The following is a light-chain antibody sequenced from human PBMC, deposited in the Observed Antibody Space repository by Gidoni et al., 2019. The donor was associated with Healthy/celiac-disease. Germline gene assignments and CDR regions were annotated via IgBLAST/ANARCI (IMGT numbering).Light chain of an antibody. CDR2: DAS. CDR1: QSVSSY. V-gene: IGKV3-11*01. Sequence: EIVFTHSPATLSLSPGERATLSCRASQSVSSYLAWYQQKPGQAPRLLIYDASNRATGIPARFSGSGSVTDFTLTISRLEPEDFAGYYCQQRSNWPQVTFGQGTRLEIK. CDR3: QQRSNWPQVT. J-gene: IGKJ5*01.